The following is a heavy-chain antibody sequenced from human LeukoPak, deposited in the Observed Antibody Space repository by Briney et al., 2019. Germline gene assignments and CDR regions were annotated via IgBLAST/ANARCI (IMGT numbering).Heavy chain of an antibody. CDR1: GGTFSSYA. Sequence: ASVKVSCKASGGTFSSYAISWVRQAPGQGLEWMGRIIPIFCTANYAQKFQDRLKITTDESTSTAYMELSRLRSEDTAVYYCARDNYPIFGVVITLSYWGQGTLVTVSS. CDR2: IIPIFCTA. J-gene: IGHJ4*02. V-gene: IGHV1-69*05. CDR3: ARDNYPIFGVVITLSY. D-gene: IGHD3-3*01.